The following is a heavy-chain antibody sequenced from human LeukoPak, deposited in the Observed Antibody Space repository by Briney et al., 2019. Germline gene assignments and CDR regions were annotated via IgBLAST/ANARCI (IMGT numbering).Heavy chain of an antibody. D-gene: IGHD5-18*01. Sequence: SETLSLTCTVSGGSISSGGYYWSWIRQHPGKGLEWIGYIYYTGSTNYNPSLKSRVTISVDTSKNQFSLKLSSVTAADTAVYYCAREGDTAMVVDYWGQGTLVTVSS. CDR2: IYYTGST. CDR3: AREGDTAMVVDY. V-gene: IGHV4-61*08. J-gene: IGHJ4*02. CDR1: GGSISSGGYY.